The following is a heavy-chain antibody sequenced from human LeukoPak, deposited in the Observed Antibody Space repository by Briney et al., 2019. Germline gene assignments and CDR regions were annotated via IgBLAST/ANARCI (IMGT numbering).Heavy chain of an antibody. Sequence: GGSLRLSCEVSGFTFSSYSMNWVHQAPGKGLEWLSSISSSSNYIYYADSVKGRFTISRDNAKNSLYLQMNSLRAEDTAVYYCARDPSSGWYLKGWFDPWGQGTLVTVSS. CDR3: ARDPSSGWYLKGWFDP. CDR1: GFTFSSYS. CDR2: ISSSSNYI. J-gene: IGHJ5*02. D-gene: IGHD6-19*01. V-gene: IGHV3-21*01.